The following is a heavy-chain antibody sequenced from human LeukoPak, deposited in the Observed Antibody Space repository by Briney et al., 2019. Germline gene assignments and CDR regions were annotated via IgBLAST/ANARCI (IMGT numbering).Heavy chain of an antibody. CDR3: ARDTGENDAFDI. J-gene: IGHJ3*02. Sequence: LTGGSLRLSCAASGFTVSSNYMSWVRQAPGKGLEWVSVIYSGDSTYYADSVKGRFTISRHNSKYTLYLQMNSLRAEDTAVYYCARDTGENDAFDIWGQGTMVTVSS. D-gene: IGHD7-27*01. CDR1: GFTVSSNY. CDR2: IYSGDST. V-gene: IGHV3-53*04.